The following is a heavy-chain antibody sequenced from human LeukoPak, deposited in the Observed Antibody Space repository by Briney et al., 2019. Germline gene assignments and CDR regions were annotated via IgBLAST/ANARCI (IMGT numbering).Heavy chain of an antibody. CDR2: IYYRWST. Sequence: SEALSLTCTVSCVYISSYYWSWIRPRPGKGLEGIGYIYYRWSTNYHPSLKSRLTISVDTSKHQFSLKLSSVTAADTAMYYCARGPRGVTAEGYYYYYMDVWGTGTTVTISS. J-gene: IGHJ6*03. D-gene: IGHD3-10*01. CDR3: ARGPRGVTAEGYYYYYMDV. CDR1: CVYISSYY. V-gene: IGHV4-59*01.